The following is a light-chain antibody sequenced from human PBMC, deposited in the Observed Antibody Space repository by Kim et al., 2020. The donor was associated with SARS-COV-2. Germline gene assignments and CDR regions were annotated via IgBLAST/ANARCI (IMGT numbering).Light chain of an antibody. V-gene: IGLV2-14*03. J-gene: IGLJ2*01. Sequence: GQSITISCTGTNSVIDGNNYVSWYQQHPGTAPKLMIYDVTKRPSGVSSRFSGSTSGNTASLTISGLQTEDEAHYYCSAYRTNTALLFGGGTQLTVL. CDR2: DVT. CDR1: NSVIDGNNY. CDR3: SAYRTNTALL.